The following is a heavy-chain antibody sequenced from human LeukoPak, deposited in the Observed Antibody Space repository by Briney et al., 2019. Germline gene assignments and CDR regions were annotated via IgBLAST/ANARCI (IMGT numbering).Heavy chain of an antibody. V-gene: IGHV4-34*01. CDR1: GGSFSGYY. CDR2: INHSGST. D-gene: IGHD3-10*01. CDR3: ARVLGGITLYYFDY. Sequence: SETLSLTCAVYGGSFSGYYWSWIRQPPGKGLEWIGEINHSGSTNYNPSLKSRVTISVDTSKNQFSLKLSSVTAADTAVYYCARVLGGITLYYFDYWGQGTLVTVSS. J-gene: IGHJ4*02.